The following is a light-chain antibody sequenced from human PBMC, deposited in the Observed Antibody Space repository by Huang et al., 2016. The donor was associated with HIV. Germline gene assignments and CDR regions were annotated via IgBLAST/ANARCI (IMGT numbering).Light chain of an antibody. CDR3: QQYDNWPQT. Sequence: EIVMTQSPATLSLSPGERATLACRTGQTVSTSLAWYRQKPGQAPRSLIYGASTRATGVPARFSGSGSGTEFTLTISSLQSEDFAVYYCQQYDNWPQTFGQGTKVEIK. J-gene: IGKJ1*01. V-gene: IGKV3-15*01. CDR2: GAS. CDR1: QTVSTS.